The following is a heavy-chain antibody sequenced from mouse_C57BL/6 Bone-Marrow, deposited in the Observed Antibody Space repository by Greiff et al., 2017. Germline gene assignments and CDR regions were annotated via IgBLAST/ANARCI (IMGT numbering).Heavy chain of an antibody. CDR3: AGGNYEREMDY. V-gene: IGHV5-17*01. D-gene: IGHD2-1*01. Sequence: EVKLMESGGGLVKPGGSLKLSCAASGFTFSDYGMHWVRQAPEKGLEWVAYISSGSSTIYYADTVKGRFTISRDNAKNTLFLQMTSLRSEETAMYYCAGGNYEREMDYWGQGTSVTVSS. J-gene: IGHJ4*01. CDR1: GFTFSDYG. CDR2: ISSGSSTI.